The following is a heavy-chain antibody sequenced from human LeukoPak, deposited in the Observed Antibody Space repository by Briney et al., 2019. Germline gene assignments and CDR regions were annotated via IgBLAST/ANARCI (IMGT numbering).Heavy chain of an antibody. D-gene: IGHD2-2*01. CDR1: GFNFGDYA. V-gene: IGHV3-49*03. CDR3: ARDDLTTSCLY. Sequence: GSLRLSCTTSGFNFGDYAMSWFRQAPGKGLEWVGFIRSKSYGGTTKYAASVRGRFTISRDDSKSIAYLQMSSLKTEDIAMYYCARDDLTTSCLYWGQGTLVTVSS. J-gene: IGHJ4*02. CDR2: IRSKSYGGTT.